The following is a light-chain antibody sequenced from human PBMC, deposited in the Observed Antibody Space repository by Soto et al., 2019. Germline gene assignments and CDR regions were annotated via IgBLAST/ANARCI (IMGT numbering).Light chain of an antibody. CDR2: DVT. J-gene: IGLJ1*01. Sequence: QSALTQPASVSGSPGQSITISCTGTSSDVGGYNYVSWYQQHPGKAPKLIVYDVTERPSGVPDRFSGSKSGNTASLTISGLQAEDEADYSCCSFAGSYSYVFGTATKLTVL. CDR1: SSDVGGYNY. V-gene: IGLV2-11*01. CDR3: CSFAGSYSYV.